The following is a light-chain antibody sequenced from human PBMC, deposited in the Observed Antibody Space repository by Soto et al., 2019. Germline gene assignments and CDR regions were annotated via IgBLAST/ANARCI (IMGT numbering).Light chain of an antibody. J-gene: IGKJ1*01. CDR1: QSFSSN. CDR3: QQYKNWPPVT. Sequence: EIGMTQSPRTLSWSPGERATLSCRASQSFSSNLAWYQQKPAQAPRLLISGASTRATGIPARFSGSGSGTEFTLTISSLQSEDFAVYYCQQYKNWPPVTFGQGTKVDIK. V-gene: IGKV3-15*01. CDR2: GAS.